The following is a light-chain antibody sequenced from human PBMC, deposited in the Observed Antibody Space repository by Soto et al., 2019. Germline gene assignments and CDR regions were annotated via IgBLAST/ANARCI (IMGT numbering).Light chain of an antibody. Sequence: QAVLTQPPSASGTPGQRVTISCSGSRSNIGTNPVNWYQQLPGTAPKLLIYTNDQRPSGVPDRLSGSKSGTSASLAISDLQSEDEADYYCETWDDSLNGVVFGGGTKVTVL. CDR1: RSNIGTNP. J-gene: IGLJ2*01. CDR2: TND. V-gene: IGLV1-44*01. CDR3: ETWDDSLNGVV.